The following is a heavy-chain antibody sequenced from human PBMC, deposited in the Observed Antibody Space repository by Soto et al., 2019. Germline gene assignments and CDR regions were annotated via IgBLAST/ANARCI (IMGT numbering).Heavy chain of an antibody. CDR1: GGSISSGEDY. Sequence: SETLSLTCTVSGGSISSGEDYWSWIRQPPGEGLEWIGNIYYSGTTYNNPSLKSRVTISVDTSNNQFSLKLSSVTAADTAVYYCARGRRTTVTIDYWGQGTLVTSPQ. D-gene: IGHD4-17*01. V-gene: IGHV4-30-4*01. CDR2: IYYSGTT. CDR3: ARGRRTTVTIDY. J-gene: IGHJ4*02.